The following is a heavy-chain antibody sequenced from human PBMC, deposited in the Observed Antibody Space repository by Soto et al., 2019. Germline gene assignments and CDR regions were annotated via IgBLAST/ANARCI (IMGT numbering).Heavy chain of an antibody. CDR2: ISGSGIYT. D-gene: IGHD4-17*01. CDR1: GFTFSNYA. CDR3: ANHSVPNDYGDYNPHYYYGMDV. J-gene: IGHJ6*02. Sequence: GGSLRLSCATSGFTFSNYAMSWVRQAPGKGLEWVSAISGSGIYTYYADSVKGRFTISRDNSKNTLYLKMDSLRAEDTAVYYCANHSVPNDYGDYNPHYYYGMDVWGQGTTVTVSS. V-gene: IGHV3-23*01.